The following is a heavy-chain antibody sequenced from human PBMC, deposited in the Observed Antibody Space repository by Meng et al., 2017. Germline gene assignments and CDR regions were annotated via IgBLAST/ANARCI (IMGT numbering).Heavy chain of an antibody. J-gene: IGHJ4*02. V-gene: IGHV6-1*02. CDR1: GDSVSSNSAA. Sequence: QSGPGMVETSLTLSLICAISGDSVSSNSAAWNLIRQSPSRGLEWLGRAYYRSKWYHDYAESVKSRISIDPDTSKNQFSLQLRSVTPEDSAVYYCARGSYSFDSWGQRTLVTVSS. CDR2: AYYRSKWYH. CDR3: ARGSYSFDS. D-gene: IGHD1-26*01.